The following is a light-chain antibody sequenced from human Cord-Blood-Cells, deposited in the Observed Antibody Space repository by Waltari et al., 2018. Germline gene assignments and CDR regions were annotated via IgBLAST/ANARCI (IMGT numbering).Light chain of an antibody. CDR3: QQYYGTPWT. Sequence: DIVMTQSPASLAVSLCERATITCKSSKSVLYSSNNKNYLAWYQQKPGQPPKLLIYGASTRESGVPDRFSGSGSGTDFTLTISSLQAEDVAVYYCQQYYGTPWTFGQGTKVEIK. J-gene: IGKJ1*01. CDR2: GAS. CDR1: KSVLYSSNNKNY. V-gene: IGKV4-1*01.